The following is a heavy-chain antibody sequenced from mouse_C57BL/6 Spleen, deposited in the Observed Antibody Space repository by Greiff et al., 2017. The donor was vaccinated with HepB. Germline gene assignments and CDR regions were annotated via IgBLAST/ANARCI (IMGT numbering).Heavy chain of an antibody. CDR3: ARANYYGSFSFAY. D-gene: IGHD1-1*01. J-gene: IGHJ3*01. CDR1: GFTFSDYG. CDR2: ISSGSSTI. V-gene: IGHV5-17*01. Sequence: EVKLMESGGGLVKPGGSLKLSCAASGFTFSDYGMHWVRQAPEKGLEWVAYISSGSSTIYYADTVKGRFTISRDNAKNTLFLQMTSLRSEDTAMYYCARANYYGSFSFAYWGQGTLVTVSA.